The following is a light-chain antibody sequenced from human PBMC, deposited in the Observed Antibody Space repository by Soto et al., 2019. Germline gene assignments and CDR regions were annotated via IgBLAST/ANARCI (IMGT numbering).Light chain of an antibody. CDR3: AAWDESLNGWV. CDR2: SNN. Sequence: QSVLTQPPSASGTPGQRVTISCSGSSSNIGSNTAHWYHQLPGTAPKLLMYSNNQRPSGVPDRFSGSKSGTSASLAISGLQSEDEADYYCAAWDESLNGWVFGGGTKLTVL. V-gene: IGLV1-44*01. J-gene: IGLJ3*02. CDR1: SSNIGSNT.